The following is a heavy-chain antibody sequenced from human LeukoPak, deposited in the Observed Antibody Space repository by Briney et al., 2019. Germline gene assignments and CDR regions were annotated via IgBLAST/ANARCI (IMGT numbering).Heavy chain of an antibody. V-gene: IGHV1-2*02. J-gene: IGHJ4*02. CDR1: GYTFTGYY. D-gene: IGHD3-22*01. CDR2: INPDSGGT. Sequence: ASVKVSCKXSGYTFTGYYMHWVRQAPGQGLEWMGWINPDSGGTYYAQRFQGRVTMTRDTSISTAYMELSRLISDDTAVYYCARAFGSSAYYYYWGQGTLVTVSS. CDR3: ARAFGSSAYYYY.